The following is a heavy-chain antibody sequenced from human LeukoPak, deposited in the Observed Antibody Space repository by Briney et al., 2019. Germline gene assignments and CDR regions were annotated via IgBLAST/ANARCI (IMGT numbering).Heavy chain of an antibody. CDR3: AKGTIEAVAGYGVDY. CDR2: IKQDGSEK. CDR1: GFTFSSYW. V-gene: IGHV3-7*03. Sequence: GGSLRLSCAASGFTFSSYWMSWVRQAPGKGLEWVANIKQDGSEKYYVDSVKGRFTISRDNAKNSLYLRMNSLRAEDTALYYCAKGTIEAVAGYGVDYWGQGTLVTVSS. J-gene: IGHJ4*02. D-gene: IGHD6-19*01.